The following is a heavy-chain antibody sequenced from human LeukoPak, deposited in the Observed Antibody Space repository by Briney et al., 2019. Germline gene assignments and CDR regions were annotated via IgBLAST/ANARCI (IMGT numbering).Heavy chain of an antibody. D-gene: IGHD6-19*01. V-gene: IGHV3-30*18. Sequence: GTSLRLSCAASGFIFKDYGMHWVRQAPGRGLEWVAVISYDGTRQFYADSVKGRFAISRDNSNNTVFLQMNSLRLEDTAVYYCAKREAVTVTAEWDYLDYWGQGILVTVS. CDR1: GFIFKDYG. CDR3: AKREAVTVTAEWDYLDY. CDR2: ISYDGTRQ. J-gene: IGHJ4*02.